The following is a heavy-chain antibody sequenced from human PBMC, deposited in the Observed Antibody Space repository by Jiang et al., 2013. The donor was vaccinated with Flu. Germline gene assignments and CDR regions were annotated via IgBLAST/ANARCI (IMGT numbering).Heavy chain of an antibody. J-gene: IGHJ4*02. CDR2: ISYDGSNK. V-gene: IGHV3-30-3*01. Sequence: QAPGKGLEWVAVISYDGSNKYYADSVKGRFTISRDNSKNTLYLQMNSLRAEDTAVYYCARGKVNDYWGQGTLVTVSS. D-gene: IGHD4-11*01. CDR3: ARGKVNDY.